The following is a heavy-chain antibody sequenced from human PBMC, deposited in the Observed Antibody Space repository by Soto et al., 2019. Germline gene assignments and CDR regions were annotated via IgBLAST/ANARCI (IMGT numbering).Heavy chain of an antibody. J-gene: IGHJ6*02. D-gene: IGHD2-2*01. V-gene: IGHV3-30*18. Sequence: QVQLVESGGGVVQPGRSLRLSCAASGFTFSSYGMHWVRQAPGKGLEWVAVISYDGSNKYYADSVKGRFTISRDNSKNTLYLKMNRLRAEDTAVYYCAKGPAIVLVPAAMNYDYGMDVWGQGTTVPVSS. CDR2: ISYDGSNK. CDR3: AKGPAIVLVPAAMNYDYGMDV. CDR1: GFTFSSYG.